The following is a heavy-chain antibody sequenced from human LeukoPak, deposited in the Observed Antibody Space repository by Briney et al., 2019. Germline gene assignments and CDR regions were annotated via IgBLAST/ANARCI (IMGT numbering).Heavy chain of an antibody. CDR3: ARDRGIGQWLVRGDAFDI. CDR1: GFTFDDYG. V-gene: IGHV3-7*01. CDR2: IKQDGSEK. J-gene: IGHJ3*02. D-gene: IGHD6-19*01. Sequence: PGGSLRLSCAASGFTFDDYGMSWVRQAPGKGLEWVANIKQDGSEKYYVDSVKGRFTISRDNAKNSLYLQMNSLRAEDTAVYYCARDRGIGQWLVRGDAFDIWGQGTMVTVSS.